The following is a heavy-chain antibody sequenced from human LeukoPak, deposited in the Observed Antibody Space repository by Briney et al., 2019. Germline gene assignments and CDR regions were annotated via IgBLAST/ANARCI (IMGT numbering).Heavy chain of an antibody. D-gene: IGHD6-13*01. CDR3: ARGHDDSSSWFIEGDDAFDI. V-gene: IGHV4-39*07. CDR2: INYSRNP. CDR1: GGSISSSSYY. Sequence: ASETLSLTCTVSGGSISSSSYYWGWIRQPPGKGLEWIGNINYSRNPNYNPSLKSRVTISVDTSKNQFSLKLSSVTAADTAVYYCARGHDDSSSWFIEGDDAFDIWGQGTMVTVSS. J-gene: IGHJ3*02.